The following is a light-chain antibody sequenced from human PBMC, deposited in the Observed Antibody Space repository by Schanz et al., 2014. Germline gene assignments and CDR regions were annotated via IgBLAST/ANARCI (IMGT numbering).Light chain of an antibody. V-gene: IGKV3-20*01. CDR2: GAS. CDR3: QYYGSSFWT. CDR1: QSVSETY. Sequence: EIVLTQSPGTLSLSPGETATLSCRASQSVSETYVAWYQQKPGQAPRLLIYGASSRATGIPDRFSGSGSGTDFTLTISRLEPEDFAVYYCQYYGSSFWTFGQGTKVEIK. J-gene: IGKJ1*01.